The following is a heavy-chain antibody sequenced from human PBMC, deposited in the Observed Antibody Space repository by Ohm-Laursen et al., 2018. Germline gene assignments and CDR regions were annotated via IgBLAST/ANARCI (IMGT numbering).Heavy chain of an antibody. CDR1: GLTFSTYD. Sequence: SLRLSCTASGLTFSTYDMNWIRLAPGKRLEWVSYITGISTNIHYADSVRDRFTISRDNAKNSLYLEMKSLRIEDTAIYYCAANSPGKAYFDFWGQGTLVTVSS. V-gene: IGHV3-48*01. CDR3: AANSPGKAYFDF. D-gene: IGHD3-10*01. J-gene: IGHJ4*02. CDR2: ITGISTNI.